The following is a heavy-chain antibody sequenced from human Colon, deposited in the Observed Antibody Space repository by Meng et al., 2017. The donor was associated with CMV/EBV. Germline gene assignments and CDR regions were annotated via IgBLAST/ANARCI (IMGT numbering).Heavy chain of an antibody. CDR2: MYYSGST. D-gene: IGHD2-15*01. CDR1: GFTFSDFW. V-gene: IGHV4-38-2*02. Sequence: ESLKISCAASGFTFSDFWMSWIRQPPGKGLEWIGSMYYSGSTVYSPSLKSRVTISVDTSKNQFSLKVSSVTAADTAVYYCARDRKTVVPDYYGMDVWGQGTTVTVSS. J-gene: IGHJ6*02. CDR3: ARDRKTVVPDYYGMDV.